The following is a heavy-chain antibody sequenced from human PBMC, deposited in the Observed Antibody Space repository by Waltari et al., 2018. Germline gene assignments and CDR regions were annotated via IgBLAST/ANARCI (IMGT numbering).Heavy chain of an antibody. Sequence: QVQLVQSGAEVKKPGASVKVSCKASGYTFSAYYLHWVRQAPGQGLEWMGGINPNSGGTNYAQKFQGRVTMTRDTSISTAYMELSRLRSDDTAVYYCARERDFEYSSSSPFDYWGQGTLVTVSS. CDR3: ARERDFEYSSSSPFDY. CDR1: GYTFSAYY. CDR2: INPNSGGT. D-gene: IGHD6-6*01. V-gene: IGHV1-2*02. J-gene: IGHJ4*02.